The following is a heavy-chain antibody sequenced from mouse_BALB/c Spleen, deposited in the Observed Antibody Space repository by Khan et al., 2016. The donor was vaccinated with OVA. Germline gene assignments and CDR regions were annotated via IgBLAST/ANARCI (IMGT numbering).Heavy chain of an antibody. V-gene: IGHV1S136*01. J-gene: IGHJ2*01. Sequence: EVQLVESGPELVKPGASVKMSCKASGYTFTSYVMHWVKQKPGQGLEWIGYINFYNDGTKYNEKFKGKATLTSDKASSTAYMELSSLTSEDSAVYYCARIDYGSSLDYWGQGTTLTVSS. CDR3: ARIDYGSSLDY. D-gene: IGHD1-1*01. CDR1: GYTFTSYV. CDR2: INFYNDGT.